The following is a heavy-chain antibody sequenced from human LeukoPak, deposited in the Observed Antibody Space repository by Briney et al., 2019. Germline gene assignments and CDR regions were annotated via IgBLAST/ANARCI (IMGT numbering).Heavy chain of an antibody. Sequence: SETLSLTCTVSGGSTSSGGYYWSWIRQHPGKGLEWIGYIYYSGTTYYNPSLKSRVTISIDTSKNQFSLKLSSVTAADTAVYYCARREDPFDYWGQGTLVTVSS. CDR1: GGSTSSGGYY. J-gene: IGHJ4*02. CDR3: ARREDPFDY. V-gene: IGHV4-31*03. CDR2: IYYSGTT.